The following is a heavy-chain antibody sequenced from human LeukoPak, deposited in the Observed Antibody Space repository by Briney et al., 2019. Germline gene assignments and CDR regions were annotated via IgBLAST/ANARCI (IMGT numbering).Heavy chain of an antibody. CDR3: ARSPEEDSGYSYGLGYYMDV. CDR1: GFTFSSYA. V-gene: IGHV3-64*01. J-gene: IGHJ6*03. CDR2: ISSNGGST. D-gene: IGHD5-18*01. Sequence: GGSLRLSCAASGFTFSSYAMHWVRQAPGKGLEYVSAISSNGGSTYYANSVKGRFTISRDNSKNTLYLQMGSLRAEDMAVYYCARSPEEDSGYSYGLGYYMDVWGKGTTVTISS.